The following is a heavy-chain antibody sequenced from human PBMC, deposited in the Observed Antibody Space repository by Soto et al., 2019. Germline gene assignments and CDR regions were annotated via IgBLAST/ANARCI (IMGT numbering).Heavy chain of an antibody. CDR3: ARLVGPTKYGFDY. V-gene: IGHV5-51*01. Sequence: PGESLKISCTPSGYSSNTYWIGWVRQMPGKGLEWLGVIYPSYSDSRYSPSVQGLFTISADKSVSSAYLQWSSLRASDTAMYYCARLVGPTKYGFDYWGQGTPVTVSS. CDR1: GYSSNTYW. D-gene: IGHD1-26*01. CDR2: IYPSYSDS. J-gene: IGHJ4*02.